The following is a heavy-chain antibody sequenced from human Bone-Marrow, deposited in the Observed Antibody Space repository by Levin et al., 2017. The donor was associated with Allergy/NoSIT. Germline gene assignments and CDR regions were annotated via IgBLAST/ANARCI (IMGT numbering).Heavy chain of an antibody. D-gene: IGHD1-14*01. CDR2: IGAYADVT. CDR1: GFIFTNYP. Sequence: QSGGSLRLSCAASGFIFTNYPMSWVRQAPGKGLEWVSAIGAYADVTDYAPSVKGRFTISRDNSKNILFLQMSDLRLEDTAIYYCARRNTGYKDSWGQGTLVTVSS. CDR3: ARRNTGYKDS. V-gene: IGHV3-23*01. J-gene: IGHJ5*01.